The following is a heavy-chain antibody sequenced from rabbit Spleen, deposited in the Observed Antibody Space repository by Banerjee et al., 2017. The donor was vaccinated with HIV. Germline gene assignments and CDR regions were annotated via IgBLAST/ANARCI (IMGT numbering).Heavy chain of an antibody. CDR2: INMVTGKS. Sequence: QQVVESGGGLVKPGASLTLTCKASGFSFSSAYDMCWVRQAPGKGLEWITCINMVTGKSVYASWAKGRFIMSRTSSTKVTLQLNSLTVADTATYFCVRDQAGYDGYGPYYFNLWGPGTLVTVS. J-gene: IGHJ4*01. CDR1: GFSFSSAYD. D-gene: IGHD6-1*01. V-gene: IGHV1S40*01. CDR3: VRDQAGYDGYGPYYFNL.